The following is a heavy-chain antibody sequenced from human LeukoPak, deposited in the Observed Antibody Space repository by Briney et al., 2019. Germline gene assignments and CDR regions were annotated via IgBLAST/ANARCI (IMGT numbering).Heavy chain of an antibody. CDR2: ISDTGGST. CDR3: AKHIVVVTTVCFDY. Sequence: QPGGSLRLSCAASGFTFTNYAMSWVRQAPGKGLEWVSGISDTGGSTYYADSVKGRFTISRDNSKTTLYLQMNSLRAEDTAVYYCAKHIVVVTTVCFDYWGQGTLVTVSS. J-gene: IGHJ4*02. D-gene: IGHD2-21*02. CDR1: GFTFTNYA. V-gene: IGHV3-23*01.